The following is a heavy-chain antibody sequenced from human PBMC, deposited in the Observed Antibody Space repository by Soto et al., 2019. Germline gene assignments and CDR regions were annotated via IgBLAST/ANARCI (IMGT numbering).Heavy chain of an antibody. D-gene: IGHD3-10*02. V-gene: IGHV4-59*12. CDR3: ARGSWVFGEFPTGGIRLSLAY. Sequence: SETLSLTCTVSGGSISSYYWSWIRQPPGKGLEWIGYIYYSGSTNYNPSLKSRVTISVDTSKNQFSLKLSSVTAADTAVYYCARGSWVFGEFPTGGIRLSLAYWGQGTLVTVSS. J-gene: IGHJ4*02. CDR2: IYYSGST. CDR1: GGSISSYY.